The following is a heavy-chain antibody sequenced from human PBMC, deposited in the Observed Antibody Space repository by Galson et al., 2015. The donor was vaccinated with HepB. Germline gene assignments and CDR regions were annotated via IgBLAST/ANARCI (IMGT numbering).Heavy chain of an antibody. CDR3: AKRRGRMFQFSNHYSYYAMDV. CDR2: IIGSGGST. J-gene: IGHJ6*02. D-gene: IGHD3-10*02. V-gene: IGHV3-23*01. Sequence: SLRLSCAASGITFTSYAMSWVRQAPGKGLEWVSGIIGSGGSTYYADSVEGRFTISRDNSKNTLFLQMNNVRVEDTAVYYCAKRRGRMFQFSNHYSYYAMDVWGQGTTVTVSS. CDR1: GITFTSYA.